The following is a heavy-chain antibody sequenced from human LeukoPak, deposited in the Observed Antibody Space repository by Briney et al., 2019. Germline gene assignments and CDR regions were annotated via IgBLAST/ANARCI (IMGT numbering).Heavy chain of an antibody. J-gene: IGHJ4*02. CDR2: ISGSGGST. V-gene: IGHV3-23*01. Sequence: GGSLRLSCAASGFTFSSYTMHWVRQAPGKGLEWVSAISGSGGSTYYADSVKGRSTISRDDSKNTLYLQMNTLRAEDTAVYYCAKDYPLDYWGQGALVTVSS. CDR1: GFTFSSYT. CDR3: AKDYPLDY.